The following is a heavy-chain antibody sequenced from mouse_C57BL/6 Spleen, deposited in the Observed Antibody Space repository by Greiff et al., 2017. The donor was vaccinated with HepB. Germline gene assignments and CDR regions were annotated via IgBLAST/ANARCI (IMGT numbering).Heavy chain of an antibody. D-gene: IGHD2-4*01. J-gene: IGHJ2*01. CDR3: ARRGNYDFYFDY. CDR2: IYPGSSST. V-gene: IGHV1-55*01. CDR1: GYTFTSYW. Sequence: QVQLQQPGAELVKPGASVKMSCKASGYTFTSYWITWVKQRPGQGLEWIGDIYPGSSSTNYNEKFKSKATLTVDTSSSTAYMQLSSLTSEDSAVYYCARRGNYDFYFDYWGQGTTLTVSS.